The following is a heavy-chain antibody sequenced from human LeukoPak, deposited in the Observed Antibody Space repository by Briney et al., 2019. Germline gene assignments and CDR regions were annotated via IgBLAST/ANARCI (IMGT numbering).Heavy chain of an antibody. CDR2: IYPGDSDT. J-gene: IGHJ6*02. D-gene: IGHD2-2*01. Sequence: GESLKISCKGSGYSFTSYWIGWVRQMPGKGLEWMGIIYPGDSDTRYSPSFQGQVTISADKSISTAYLQWSSLKASDTAMYYCARHDWVPPDYYYGMDVWGQGTTVTVSS. V-gene: IGHV5-51*01. CDR1: GYSFTSYW. CDR3: ARHDWVPPDYYYGMDV.